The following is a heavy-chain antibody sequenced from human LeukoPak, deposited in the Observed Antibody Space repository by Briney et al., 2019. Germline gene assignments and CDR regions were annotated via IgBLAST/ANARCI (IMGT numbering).Heavy chain of an antibody. CDR1: GDSISGISYD. D-gene: IGHD1-26*01. CDR2: IYYSGSS. J-gene: IGHJ4*02. V-gene: IGHV4-39*01. Sequence: PSETLSLTCSVSGDSISGISYDWGWIRQAPGKGLEGIVKIYYSGSSYNNPSLERRVVISLDTSRNQFSLKLTSVTATDTAVYYCARQGAVGATGFDFWGQGILVTVSS. CDR3: ARQGAVGATGFDF.